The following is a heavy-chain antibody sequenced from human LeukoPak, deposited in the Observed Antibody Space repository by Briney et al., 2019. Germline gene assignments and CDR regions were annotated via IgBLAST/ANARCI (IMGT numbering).Heavy chain of an antibody. V-gene: IGHV3-23*01. Sequence: GGSLRLSCAASGFTFSSYGMSWVRQAPGKGLEWVSAISGSGGSTYYADSVKGRFTISRDNSKNTLYLQMNSLRAEDTAVYYCAKGDYGSRYYYYYMDVWGKGTTVTISS. J-gene: IGHJ6*03. CDR1: GFTFSSYG. D-gene: IGHD4-17*01. CDR3: AKGDYGSRYYYYYMDV. CDR2: ISGSGGST.